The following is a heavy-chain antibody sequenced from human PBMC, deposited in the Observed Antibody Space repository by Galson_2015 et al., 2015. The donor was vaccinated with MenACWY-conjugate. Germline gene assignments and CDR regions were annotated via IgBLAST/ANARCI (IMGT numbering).Heavy chain of an antibody. CDR1: GFTFTSYA. CDR3: AKDLVKNYEMLTGYYSD. D-gene: IGHD3-9*01. CDR2: ISDSGRFT. V-gene: IGHV3-23*01. Sequence: SLRLSCAASGFTFTSYAMTWVRQAPGKGLEWVSTISDSGRFTYYADSVKGRFTISRDNSKNALFLQMNNVRADDTASYYCAKDLVKNYEMLTGYYSDWGQGTLGTVSS. J-gene: IGHJ4*02.